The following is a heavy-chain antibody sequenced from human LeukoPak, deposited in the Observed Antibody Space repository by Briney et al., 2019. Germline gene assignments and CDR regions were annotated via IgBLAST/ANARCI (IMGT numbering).Heavy chain of an antibody. CDR2: IYYSGST. J-gene: IGHJ4*02. CDR3: ARGSRYSSRWYYFDY. V-gene: IGHV4-59*01. D-gene: IGHD6-19*01. CDR1: GGSIRSYY. Sequence: PSETLSLTCTVSGGSIRSYYWSWIWQPPGKGLEWIGYIYYSGSTNYNPSLKSRVTISVDTSKNQFSLKLSSVTAADTAVYYCARGSRYSSRWYYFDYWGQGTLVTVSS.